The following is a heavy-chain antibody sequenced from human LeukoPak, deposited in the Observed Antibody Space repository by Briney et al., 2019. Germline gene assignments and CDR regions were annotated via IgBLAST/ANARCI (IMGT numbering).Heavy chain of an antibody. CDR1: GFTFSSYT. CDR3: ARATWDPNYYYYMDV. D-gene: IGHD1-26*01. V-gene: IGHV3-21*01. J-gene: IGHJ6*03. Sequence: KPGGSLRLSCAASGFTFSSYTMKWVRQAPGKGLEWVSSISSSSSYIYYADSVKGRFTISRDNAKNSLFLQMNSLRAEDTAVYFCARATWDPNYYYYMDVWGKGTTVTISS. CDR2: ISSSSSYI.